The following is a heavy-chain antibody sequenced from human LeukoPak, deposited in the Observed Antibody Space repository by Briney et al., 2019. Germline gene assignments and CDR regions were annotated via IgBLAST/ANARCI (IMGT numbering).Heavy chain of an antibody. CDR3: AKSPYDGPSNYYMDV. CDR1: GFTFSSYG. CDR2: IRYDGSNK. Sequence: GGSLRLSCAASGFTFSSYGMHWVRQAPGKGLEWVAFIRYDGSNKYYADSVKGRFTISRDNSKNTLYLDMNSLRAEDTAVYYCAKSPYDGPSNYYMDVWGKGTTVTISS. J-gene: IGHJ6*03. V-gene: IGHV3-30*02. D-gene: IGHD1-1*01.